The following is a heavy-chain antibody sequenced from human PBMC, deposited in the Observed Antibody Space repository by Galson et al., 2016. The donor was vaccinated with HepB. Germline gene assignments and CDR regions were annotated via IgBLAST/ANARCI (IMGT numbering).Heavy chain of an antibody. CDR3: ASRGFYGSLDN. CDR2: ITSSGGLS. V-gene: IGHV3-11*01. D-gene: IGHD6-25*01. Sequence: SLRLSCAASGFTFSETYMTWIRQAPGKGLEWISYITSSGGLSYYADSMEGRFTISRDKAKNSVYLQINSLRAEDTAVYYCASRGFYGSLDNWGQGTLVTVSS. J-gene: IGHJ4*02. CDR1: GFTFSETY.